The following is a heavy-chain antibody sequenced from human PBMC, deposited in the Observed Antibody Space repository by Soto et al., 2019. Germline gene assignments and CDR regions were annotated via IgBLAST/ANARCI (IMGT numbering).Heavy chain of an antibody. J-gene: IGHJ5*02. D-gene: IGHD3-10*01. CDR3: ARMAPPPMVRGGVEWFDP. CDR1: GYSFTSYW. Sequence: GESLKISCKGSGYSFTSYWISWVRQMPGKGLEWMGRIDPSDSYTNYSPSFQGHVTISADKSISTAYLQWSSLKASDTAMYYCARMAPPPMVRGGVEWFDPWGQGTLVTVSS. V-gene: IGHV5-10-1*01. CDR2: IDPSDSYT.